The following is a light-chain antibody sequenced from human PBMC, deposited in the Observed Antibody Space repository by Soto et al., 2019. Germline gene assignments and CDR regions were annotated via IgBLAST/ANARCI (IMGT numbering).Light chain of an antibody. Sequence: DIQLTPSPSFLSASVGDRGTINCRASQSVSGSLAWYQQKPGEAPKLLIYDASALPRGVPSRFSGSGSGTEFTLTISSLQPEDFATYYCQQANSFPPTFGGGTKVDI. CDR1: QSVSGS. J-gene: IGKJ4*01. CDR3: QQANSFPPT. CDR2: DAS. V-gene: IGKV1-12*01.